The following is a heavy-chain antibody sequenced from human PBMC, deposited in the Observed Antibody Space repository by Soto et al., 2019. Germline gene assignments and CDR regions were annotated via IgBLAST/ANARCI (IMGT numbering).Heavy chain of an antibody. CDR2: IGSKANNYAA. V-gene: IGHV3-73*01. CDR1: GFTFSGST. J-gene: IGHJ4*02. CDR3: ARGVYPFWSGHPKGLDY. Sequence: GGSLRLSCAASGFTFSGSTLHWVRQASGKGLEWVGRIGSKANNYAAAYTVSLKGRFTISRDDSRNTAYLQMSSLKTEDTAVYYCARGVYPFWSGHPKGLDYWGQGTVVTVSS. D-gene: IGHD3-3*01.